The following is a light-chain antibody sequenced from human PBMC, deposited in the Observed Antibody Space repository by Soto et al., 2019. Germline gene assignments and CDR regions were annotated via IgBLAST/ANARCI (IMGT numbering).Light chain of an antibody. Sequence: QSVLTQPPSASGTPGQRVTISCSGSSSNIGSNYVYWYQQLPGTAPKLLIYRNNQRPSGVPDRFSGSKSGTSASLAIIGLRSEVEADYYCASWDDSLSGRVFGGGTKVTVL. CDR3: ASWDDSLSGRV. CDR2: RNN. CDR1: SSNIGSNY. J-gene: IGLJ2*01. V-gene: IGLV1-47*01.